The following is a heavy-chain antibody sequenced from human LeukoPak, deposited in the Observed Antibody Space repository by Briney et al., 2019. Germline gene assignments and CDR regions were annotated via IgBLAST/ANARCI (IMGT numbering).Heavy chain of an antibody. Sequence: PSETLSLTCTVSGGSISSGSYFWSWIRQPAGKGLEWIGRIHTSGSTNYNPSLKSRVTISVDTSKNQFSLKLSSVTAADTAVYYCARDPEMATSRFDYWGQGTLVTVSS. CDR1: GGSISSGSYF. CDR2: IHTSGST. J-gene: IGHJ4*02. V-gene: IGHV4-61*02. D-gene: IGHD5-24*01. CDR3: ARDPEMATSRFDY.